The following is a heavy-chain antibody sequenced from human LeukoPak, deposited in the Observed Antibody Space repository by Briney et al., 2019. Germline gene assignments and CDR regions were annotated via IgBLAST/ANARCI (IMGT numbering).Heavy chain of an antibody. CDR1: GYYFTTYW. CDR3: ARHEEMAIEERAFDI. CDR2: IYPGDSDT. J-gene: IGHJ3*02. Sequence: KSGESLKISCKGSGYYFTTYWIGRVRQMPGRGLEWMGIIYPGDSDTRYSPSFQGQVTISADKSISTAYLQWSSLKASDTAMYYCARHEEMAIEERAFDIWGQGTMVTVSS. V-gene: IGHV5-51*01. D-gene: IGHD5-24*01.